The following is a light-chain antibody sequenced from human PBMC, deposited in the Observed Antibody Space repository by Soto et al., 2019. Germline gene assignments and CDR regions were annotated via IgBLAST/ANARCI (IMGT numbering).Light chain of an antibody. V-gene: IGKV1-39*01. CDR1: QNIDNY. Sequence: DIQMTQSPSSLSASVGDRVTITCRASQNIDNYLTWYQQRPGKAPKLLIYAASSLQSGAPSRFSGSGSGTDFSLTIASLQPEDFATYYCQQSYSTPRTFGQGTKVEIK. CDR2: AAS. J-gene: IGKJ1*01. CDR3: QQSYSTPRT.